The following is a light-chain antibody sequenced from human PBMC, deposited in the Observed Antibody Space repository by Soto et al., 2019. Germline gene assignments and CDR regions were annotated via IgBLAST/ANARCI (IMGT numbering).Light chain of an antibody. V-gene: IGKV1-12*01. J-gene: IGKJ5*01. CDR2: AAS. CDR1: QGISTW. CDR3: QQTDSFPLT. Sequence: DIQMTQSPSSVSASVGDRVIITCRASQGISTWLAWYQQRPGRAPKVLIYAASRLQSGVPSRFSGCGSGTHFTLTINSLQPEDFGTYYCQQTDSFPLTFGQGTRLDIK.